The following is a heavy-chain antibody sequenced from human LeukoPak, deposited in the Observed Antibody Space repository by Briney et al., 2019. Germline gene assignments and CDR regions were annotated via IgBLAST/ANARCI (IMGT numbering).Heavy chain of an antibody. Sequence: GGSLRLSCAASGFTFSSYAMSWVRQAPGKGLGWVSAISGSGGSTYYADSVKGRFTISRDNSKNTLYLQMNSLRAEDTAVYYCAKDKGYCSSTSCSPADYWGQGTLVTVSS. CDR1: GFTFSSYA. D-gene: IGHD2-2*01. CDR3: AKDKGYCSSTSCSPADY. J-gene: IGHJ4*02. CDR2: ISGSGGST. V-gene: IGHV3-23*01.